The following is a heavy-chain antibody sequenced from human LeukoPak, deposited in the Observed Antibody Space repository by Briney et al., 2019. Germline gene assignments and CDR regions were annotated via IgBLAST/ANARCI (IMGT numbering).Heavy chain of an antibody. Sequence: GGSLRLSCAASGFTFSSYSMNWVRQAPGKGLEWVSSISSSSSYICYADSVKGRFTISRDNAKNSLYLQMNSLRAEDTAVYYCARQSLLGPDYIPLYFDYWGQGTLVTVSS. CDR1: GFTFSSYS. D-gene: IGHD3-10*02. CDR2: ISSSSSYI. J-gene: IGHJ4*02. CDR3: ARQSLLGPDYIPLYFDY. V-gene: IGHV3-21*01.